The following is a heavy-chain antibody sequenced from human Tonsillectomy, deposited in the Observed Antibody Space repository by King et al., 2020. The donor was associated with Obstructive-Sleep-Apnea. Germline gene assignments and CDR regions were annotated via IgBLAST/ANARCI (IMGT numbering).Heavy chain of an antibody. D-gene: IGHD1-20*01. Sequence: VQLVESGGGVVQPGRSLRLSCVASGFSFNNYGMHWVRQIPGKGLEWGTFIRYDGSNKGFADSVKGRFTISRDNSKNTLYVQMNSLRTEDTAVYYCATLSGTTSGAFDIWGQGTMVTVSS. J-gene: IGHJ3*02. CDR3: ATLSGTTSGAFDI. CDR2: IRYDGSNK. V-gene: IGHV3-30*02. CDR1: GFSFNNYG.